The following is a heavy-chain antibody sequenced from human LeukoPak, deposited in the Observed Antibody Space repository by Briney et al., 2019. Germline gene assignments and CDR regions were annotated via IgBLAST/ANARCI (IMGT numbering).Heavy chain of an antibody. D-gene: IGHD1-26*01. CDR1: GGSFSGYY. V-gene: IGHV4-34*01. CDR2: INHSGST. J-gene: IGHJ2*01. Sequence: SETLSLTCAVYGGSFSGYYWSWIRQPPGKGLEWIGEINHSGSTNYNPSLKSRVTISVDTSKNQFSLKLSSVTAADTAVYYCARDRFYSGSSPSYWYFDLWGRGTLVTVSS. CDR3: ARDRFYSGSSPSYWYFDL.